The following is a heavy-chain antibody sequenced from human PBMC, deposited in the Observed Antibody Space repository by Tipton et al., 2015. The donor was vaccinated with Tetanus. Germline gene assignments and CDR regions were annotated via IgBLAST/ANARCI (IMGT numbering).Heavy chain of an antibody. CDR2: ISYSGST. CDR1: GGSVRSGSYY. Sequence: TLSLTCIVSGGSVRSGSYYWNWIRQPPGKGLEWIGYISYSGSTNSNYSLKSRITISQDTSKNQFSLKLTSVTAADTAVYYCARANYDFPKKGPFDSWGQGTLVIVAS. V-gene: IGHV4-61*01. D-gene: IGHD3-3*01. CDR3: ARANYDFPKKGPFDS. J-gene: IGHJ4*02.